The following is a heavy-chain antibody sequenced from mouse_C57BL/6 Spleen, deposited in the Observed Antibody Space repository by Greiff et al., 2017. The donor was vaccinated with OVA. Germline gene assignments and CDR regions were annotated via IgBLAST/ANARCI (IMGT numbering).Heavy chain of an antibody. V-gene: IGHV5-17*01. CDR3: ERKVYYGSSYPYYFDY. CDR2: ISSGSSTI. Sequence: EVKLMESGGGLVKPGGSLKLTCAASGFSFSDYGMHWVRQALEKGLEWVAYISSGSSTIYYADTVKRRFTISRDNAKNTLFLQLTSLRSEDTAMYYCERKVYYGSSYPYYFDYWGQGTPLPVSS. CDR1: GFSFSDYG. J-gene: IGHJ2*01. D-gene: IGHD1-1*01.